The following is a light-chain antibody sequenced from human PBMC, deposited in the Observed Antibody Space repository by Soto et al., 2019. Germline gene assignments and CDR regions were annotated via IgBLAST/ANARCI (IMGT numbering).Light chain of an antibody. CDR1: QKIKSSY. V-gene: IGKV3-20*01. Sequence: ENVLTQSPGTLSLSPGGKANLSFQGSQKIKSSYLGRYQQKPCQTPRLLIYHASNRATGIPDRFSGSGSGTDFTLTISRLEPEDFAVYYCQQYGDSLLTFGGGTKVEIK. J-gene: IGKJ4*01. CDR2: HAS. CDR3: QQYGDSLLT.